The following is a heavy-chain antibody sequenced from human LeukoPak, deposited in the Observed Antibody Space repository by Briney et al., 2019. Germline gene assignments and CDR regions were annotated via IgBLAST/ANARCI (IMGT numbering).Heavy chain of an antibody. V-gene: IGHV1-18*01. J-gene: IGHJ4*02. CDR2: IGPYNGNT. D-gene: IGHD4/OR15-4a*01. Sequence: ASVKVSCKASGYTFTNYGISWVRQAPGQGLEWLGWIGPYNGNTYYTQNFQSRVTMTTDTATSTGYMELMSLRSDDTAVYYCARQSMVSPSGWDDWGQGTLVTVSS. CDR1: GYTFTNYG. CDR3: ARQSMVSPSGWDD.